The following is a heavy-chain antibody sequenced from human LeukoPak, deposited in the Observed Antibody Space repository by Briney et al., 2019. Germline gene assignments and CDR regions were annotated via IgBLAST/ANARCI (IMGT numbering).Heavy chain of an antibody. D-gene: IGHD5-18*01. V-gene: IGHV1-69*13. CDR2: IIPIFGTA. CDR3: ARDGRAMVISDAFDI. Sequence: SVKVSCKASGGTFSSYAISWVRQAPGQGLEWMGGIIPIFGTANYAQKFQGRVTITADESTSTAYMELSSLRAEDTAVYYCARDGRAMVISDAFDIWGQGTMVTVSS. J-gene: IGHJ3*02. CDR1: GGTFSSYA.